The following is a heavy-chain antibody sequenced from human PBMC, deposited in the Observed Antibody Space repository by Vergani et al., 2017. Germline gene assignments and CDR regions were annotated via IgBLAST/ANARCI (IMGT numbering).Heavy chain of an antibody. D-gene: IGHD3-16*01. CDR2: IDRNYGVK. Sequence: VEAGGGLVQPGGSLRLSCTASGFTFQAFAFHWVRQVSGRGRRWVSGIDRNYGVKNGNSFEGRFSISRDNAKKAVFLQMNNLRHEDTALYFCVKDNDYDADGPFDLWGRGTLVTVSS. J-gene: IGHJ2*01. V-gene: IGHV3-9*01. CDR3: VKDNDYDADGPFDL. CDR1: GFTFQAFA.